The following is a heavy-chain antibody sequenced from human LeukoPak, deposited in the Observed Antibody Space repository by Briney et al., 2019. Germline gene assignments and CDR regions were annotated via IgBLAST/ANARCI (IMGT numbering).Heavy chain of an antibody. D-gene: IGHD3-22*01. V-gene: IGHV3-74*01. CDR1: GFTFSSYW. J-gene: IGHJ3*02. CDR2: INSDGSST. CDR3: ARLQSSGYYYHAFDI. Sequence: GGSLRLSCAASGFTFSSYWMHWVRQAPGKGLVWVSRINSDGSSTSYADSVKGRFTISRDNAKNTLYLQMNSLRAEDTAVYYCARLQSSGYYYHAFDIWGQGTMVTVSS.